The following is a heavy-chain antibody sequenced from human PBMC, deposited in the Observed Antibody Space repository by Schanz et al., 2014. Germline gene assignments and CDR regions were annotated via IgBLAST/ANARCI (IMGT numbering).Heavy chain of an antibody. CDR2: IKKDGSEK. Sequence: EVPLLESGGGLVQPGGSLTLSCAASRFTVTNAWMSWVRQAPGKGLEWVANIKKDGSEKYYVDSVKGRFTISRDNAKNSLFLQMNSLRPEDTAVYYCARGRVLESWGQGTLVTVSS. V-gene: IGHV3-7*01. CDR1: RFTVTNAW. J-gene: IGHJ5*02. CDR3: ARGRVLES. D-gene: IGHD1-1*01.